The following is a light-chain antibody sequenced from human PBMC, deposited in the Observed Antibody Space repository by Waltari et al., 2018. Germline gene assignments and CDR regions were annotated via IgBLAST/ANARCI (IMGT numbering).Light chain of an antibody. V-gene: IGKV1-5*03. CDR2: KAS. J-gene: IGKJ1*01. Sequence: DIQMTQSPSTLSASVGDRVAITCRASQSMSNWLAWYQQKPGTPPKVLIYKASSLESGVPSRFSGSGSGTEFTLTISSLQPDDVATYYCQQYKSYPWTFGQGTKVEI. CDR1: QSMSNW. CDR3: QQYKSYPWT.